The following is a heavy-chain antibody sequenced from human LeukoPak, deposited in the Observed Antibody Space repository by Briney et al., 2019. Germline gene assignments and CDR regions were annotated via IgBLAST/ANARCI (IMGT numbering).Heavy chain of an antibody. V-gene: IGHV4-59*01. Sequence: PSETLSPTCTVSGGSISSYYWSWIRQPPGKGLEWIGYIYHTGSTKYNPSLKSRVTISVDTSKNQFSLKLSSVTAADTAVYYCAREERNWFDPWGQGTLVTVSA. D-gene: IGHD1-26*01. CDR3: AREERNWFDP. CDR2: IYHTGST. CDR1: GGSISSYY. J-gene: IGHJ5*02.